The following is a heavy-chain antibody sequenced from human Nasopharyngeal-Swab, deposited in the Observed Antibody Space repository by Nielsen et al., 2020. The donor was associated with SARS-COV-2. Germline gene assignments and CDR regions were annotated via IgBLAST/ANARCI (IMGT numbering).Heavy chain of an antibody. CDR3: ARGCVLTGPSCYYYGMDV. CDR1: GYTFTAYY. J-gene: IGHJ6*02. Sequence: ASVTVSCQASGYTFTAYYMHWVRQAPGQGLEWMGWINANSGGIKYAQKFQGRVTRARDTSITTAYMEMSRLRSDDTAVYYCARGCVLTGPSCYYYGMDVWGQGTTVTVSS. D-gene: IGHD3-9*01. V-gene: IGHV1-2*02. CDR2: INANSGGI.